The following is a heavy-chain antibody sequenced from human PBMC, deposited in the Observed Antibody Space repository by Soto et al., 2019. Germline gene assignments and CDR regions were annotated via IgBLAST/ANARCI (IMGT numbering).Heavy chain of an antibody. V-gene: IGHV3-23*01. D-gene: IGHD7-27*01. CDR1: GFTFSSYA. J-gene: IGHJ3*02. CDR3: AKVPTAGEQGSAGESDAFDI. Sequence: GGSLRLSCAASGFTFSSYAMSWVRQAPGKGLEWVSAISGSGGSTYYADSVKGRFTISRDNSKNTLYLQMNSLRAEDTAVYYCAKVPTAGEQGSAGESDAFDIWGQGTMVTVSS. CDR2: ISGSGGST.